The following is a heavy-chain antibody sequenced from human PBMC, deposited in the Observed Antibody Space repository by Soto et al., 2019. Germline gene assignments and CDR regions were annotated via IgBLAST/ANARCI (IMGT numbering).Heavy chain of an antibody. Sequence: QVQLVQSGDEVKKPGASVKVSCKASGYICGNYGIAWVRQAPGQGLEWMGGISPYTGNTHSATKVQARHTMNTDTSTRTAYMVLGSLASDDTAVYYCVMVDNYGTPPPQEVWGQGNTVTVSS. J-gene: IGHJ6*01. CDR2: ISPYTGNT. V-gene: IGHV1-18*01. CDR3: VMVDNYGTPPPQEV. CDR1: GYICGNYG. D-gene: IGHD5-12*01.